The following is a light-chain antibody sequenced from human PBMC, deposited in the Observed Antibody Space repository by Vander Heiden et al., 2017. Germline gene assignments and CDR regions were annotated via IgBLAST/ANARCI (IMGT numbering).Light chain of an antibody. J-gene: IGLJ3*02. CDR3: ATWDDSLNGPV. V-gene: IGLV1-44*01. CDR1: ISNIGSNP. Sequence: QSVLTQPPSASGTPGQRVTISCSGSISNIGSNPVNWYQQLPGTAPKLLIYSNKQRPSGVPDRFSGSKSGTSASLAISGLQSEDEADYYCATWDDSLNGPVFGGGTKLTVL. CDR2: SNK.